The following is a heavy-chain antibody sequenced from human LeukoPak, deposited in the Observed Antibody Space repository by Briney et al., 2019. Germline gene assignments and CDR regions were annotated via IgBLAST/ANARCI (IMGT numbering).Heavy chain of an antibody. CDR2: ISGSGGST. CDR1: GFTFSSYA. CDR3: ARDNPPDY. V-gene: IGHV3-23*01. J-gene: IGHJ4*02. Sequence: GGSLRLSCAASGFTFSSYAMSWVRQAPGKGLEWVSAISGSGGSTYYADSVKGRFTISRDNAKNSLYLQLNSLRAEDTALYYCARDNPPDYWGQGTLVTVSS.